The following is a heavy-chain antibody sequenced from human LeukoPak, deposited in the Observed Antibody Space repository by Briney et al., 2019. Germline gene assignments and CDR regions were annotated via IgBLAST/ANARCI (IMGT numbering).Heavy chain of an antibody. V-gene: IGHV4-39*02. D-gene: IGHD3-10*01. CDR3: ARDRIIYYYGSGYGMDV. CDR2: IYSSGST. J-gene: IGHJ6*02. CDR1: GGSISSSSYY. Sequence: PSETLSLTCTVSGGSISSSSYYWGWIRQPPGRGLEWIGTIYSSGSTYYNPSLKSRVTISVDTSKNQFSLKLSSVTAADTAVYYCARDRIIYYYGSGYGMDVWGQGTTVTVSS.